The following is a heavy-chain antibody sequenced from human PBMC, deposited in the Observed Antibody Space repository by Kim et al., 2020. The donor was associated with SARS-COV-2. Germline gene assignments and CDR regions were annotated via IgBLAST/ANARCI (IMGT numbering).Heavy chain of an antibody. D-gene: IGHD6-13*01. V-gene: IGHV3-48*02. CDR2: I. CDR3: AGEMGITGADDS. J-gene: IGHJ4*02. Sequence: IYYAESVKGRFSITRDNAKNSLYLQMNSLREEDTAGYECAGEMGITGADDSWGQRTLVTVSS.